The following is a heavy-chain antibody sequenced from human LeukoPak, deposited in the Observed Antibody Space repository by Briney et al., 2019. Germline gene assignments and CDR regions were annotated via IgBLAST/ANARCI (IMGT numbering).Heavy chain of an antibody. CDR1: GYTFTGFY. V-gene: IGHV1-2*02. CDR2: INPNSGGT. CDR3: ARGGGRYFDY. J-gene: IGHJ4*02. D-gene: IGHD3-16*01. Sequence: ASVKVSCKASGYTFTGFYTHWVRQAPGQGPEWLGWINPNSGGTKYAKKFQGRVTMTRDTAISTAYMELSRLRSDDTAVYYCARGGGRYFDYWGQGTLVTVSS.